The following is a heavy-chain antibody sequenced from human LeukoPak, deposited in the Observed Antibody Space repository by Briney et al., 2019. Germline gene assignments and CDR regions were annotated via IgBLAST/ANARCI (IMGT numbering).Heavy chain of an antibody. Sequence: PGGSLRLSCAASGFTFDDYSMTWVRQAPGKGLEWVSGINWNGGSTGYADSVKGRFTISRDNAKNSLYLQMNSLRAEDTALYYCARSRHSYDSGGFPHYWGQGTLVTVSS. CDR2: INWNGGST. J-gene: IGHJ4*02. CDR3: ARSRHSYDSGGFPHY. D-gene: IGHD3-22*01. V-gene: IGHV3-20*04. CDR1: GFTFDDYS.